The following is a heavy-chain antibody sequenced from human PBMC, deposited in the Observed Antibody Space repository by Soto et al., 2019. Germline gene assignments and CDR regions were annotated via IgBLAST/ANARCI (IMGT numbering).Heavy chain of an antibody. J-gene: IGHJ4*01. CDR2: IYASENI. Sequence: SETLSLTCSVSGASFTDFYWTWIRQPAGKGLEWIGRIYASENIDYSPSLKSRVTMSMDTSKGQFSLNLTSVTAADTAMYYCARSGGRFNFDYWGQGKLVTVSS. CDR3: ARSGGRFNFDY. D-gene: IGHD2-15*01. V-gene: IGHV4-4*07. CDR1: GASFTDFY.